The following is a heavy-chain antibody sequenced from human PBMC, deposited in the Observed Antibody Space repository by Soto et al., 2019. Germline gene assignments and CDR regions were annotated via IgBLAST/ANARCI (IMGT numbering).Heavy chain of an antibody. CDR1: GFTCSVYE. CDR3: VHYLGYRRSWVGFDY. CDR2: ISRSGSTI. D-gene: IGHD6-13*01. J-gene: IGHJ4*02. Sequence: PGGSLRLSCAASGFTCSVYEMNWVRQAPGKGLEWVSYISRSGSTIYYADSVKGRFTISRDNTKNSLYLQMNSLRAEDTAVYYCVHYLGYRRSWVGFDYWGPATLLTVSS. V-gene: IGHV3-48*03.